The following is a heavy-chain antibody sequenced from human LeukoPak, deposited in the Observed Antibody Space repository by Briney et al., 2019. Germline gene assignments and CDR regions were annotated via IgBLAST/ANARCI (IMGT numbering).Heavy chain of an antibody. CDR3: ARDLVELKLLLGGGFDP. CDR1: VGSISISSYY. Sequence: SETLSLTCTVSVGSISISSYYCGWIRQPPGKGLEWIRSIYYSGSTYYNPSLKSRVTISVDTSKNQFSLKLSSVTAADTAVYYCARDLVELKLLLGGGFDPWGQGTLVTVSS. D-gene: IGHD1-7*01. V-gene: IGHV4-39*07. CDR2: IYYSGST. J-gene: IGHJ5*02.